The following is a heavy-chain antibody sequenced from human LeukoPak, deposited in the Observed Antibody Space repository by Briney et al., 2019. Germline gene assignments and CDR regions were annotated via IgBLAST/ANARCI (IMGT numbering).Heavy chain of an antibody. Sequence: GGSLRLSCAASGFTVSSNYMSWVRQAPGKGLEWVSVIYSGGSTYYADSVKGRFTISRDNSKNTLYLQMNSLRAEDTAVYYCARDQYSSSRFDYWGQGTLVTVSS. CDR2: IYSGGST. CDR1: GFTVSSNY. V-gene: IGHV3-53*01. CDR3: ARDQYSSSRFDY. D-gene: IGHD6-6*01. J-gene: IGHJ4*02.